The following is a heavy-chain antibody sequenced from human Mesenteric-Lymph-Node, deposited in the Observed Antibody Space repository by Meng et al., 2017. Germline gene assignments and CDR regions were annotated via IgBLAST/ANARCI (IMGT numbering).Heavy chain of an antibody. Sequence: GESLKISCAASGFTFSNYWIHWVRQAPGKGLVWVSRINSDGSSTSYADSVKGRFTISRDNATNTLYLQMNSLRAEDTAVYYCARDLGSVLRYFDWLPFDYWGQGTLVTVSS. CDR1: GFTFSNYW. V-gene: IGHV3-74*01. CDR2: INSDGSST. CDR3: ARDLGSVLRYFDWLPFDY. D-gene: IGHD3-9*01. J-gene: IGHJ4*02.